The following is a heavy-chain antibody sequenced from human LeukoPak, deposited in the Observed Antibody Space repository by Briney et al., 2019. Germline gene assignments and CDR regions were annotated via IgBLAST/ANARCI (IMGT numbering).Heavy chain of an antibody. CDR3: AKDRDYYGSGSNFDY. Sequence: PGGSLRLSCVASGFTFSSYGMHWVRQAPGKGLEWVAVISYDGSNKYYADSVKGRFTISRDNSKNTLYLQMNSLRAEDTAVYYCAKDRDYYGSGSNFDYWGQGTLVTVSS. CDR1: GFTFSSYG. J-gene: IGHJ4*02. V-gene: IGHV3-30*18. D-gene: IGHD3-10*01. CDR2: ISYDGSNK.